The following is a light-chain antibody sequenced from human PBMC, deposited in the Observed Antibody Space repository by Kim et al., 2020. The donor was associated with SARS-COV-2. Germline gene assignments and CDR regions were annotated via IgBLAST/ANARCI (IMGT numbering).Light chain of an antibody. CDR3: NSRDSSGNRV. CDR2: GKN. J-gene: IGLJ2*01. CDR1: SLRSYY. Sequence: SSELTQDPAVSVALGQTVRITCQGDSLRSYYASWYQQKPGQAPVLVIYGKNNRPSGIPDRFSGSSSGNTAPLTITGAQAEDEADYYCNSRDSSGNRVFGG. V-gene: IGLV3-19*01.